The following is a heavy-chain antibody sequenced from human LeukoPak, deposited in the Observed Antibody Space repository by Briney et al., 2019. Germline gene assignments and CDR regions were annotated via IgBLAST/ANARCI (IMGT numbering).Heavy chain of an antibody. D-gene: IGHD6-6*01. CDR1: GGTFSSYA. CDR2: IIPIFGTA. CDR3: ARETTPPQYSSSSYFDY. V-gene: IGHV1-69*05. Sequence: SVKVSCKASGGTFSSYAISWVRQAPGQGLEWMGGIIPIFGTANYAQKFQGRVTITTDESTSTAYMELSSLRSEDTAVYYCARETTPPQYSSSSYFDYWGQGTLVTVPS. J-gene: IGHJ4*02.